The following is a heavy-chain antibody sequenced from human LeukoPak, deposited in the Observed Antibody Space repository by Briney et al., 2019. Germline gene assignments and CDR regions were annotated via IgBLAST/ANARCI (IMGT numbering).Heavy chain of an antibody. CDR2: IDIAGDT. D-gene: IGHD6-19*01. J-gene: IGHJ5*01. V-gene: IGHV3-13*01. CDR3: TRTSLSGWFDS. Sequence: SGGSLSLSCAASGFTFSGYDMHWVRQPPGKGLEWVSTIDIAGDTYYPDSVKGRFTISRQNGKNSLYLQMNSLRAEDTAVYYCTRTSLSGWFDSWGQGTLVTVSS. CDR1: GFTFSGYD.